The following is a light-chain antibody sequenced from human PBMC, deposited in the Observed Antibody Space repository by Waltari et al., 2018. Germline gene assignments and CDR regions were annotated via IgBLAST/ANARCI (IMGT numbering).Light chain of an antibody. CDR3: QHRGHWPPDAT. CDR1: QSVRGY. V-gene: IGKV3-11*01. CDR2: DTS. J-gene: IGKJ3*01. Sequence: ELVLTQSPVTLSLSPGERAPLSCRASQSVRGYIAWYQQKPGQAPRLLTYDTSNRATGLPARFSGSGSGTDFTLTISSLEPEDFAVYYCQHRGHWPPDATFGPGTKVDIK.